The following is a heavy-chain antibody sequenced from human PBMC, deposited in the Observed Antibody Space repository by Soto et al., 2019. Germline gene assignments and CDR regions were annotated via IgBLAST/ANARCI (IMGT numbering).Heavy chain of an antibody. V-gene: IGHV3-7*01. Sequence: EVQLVESGGGLVQPGGSLRLSCAASGFTFRSYWMSWVRQAPGKGLEWVANIKQDGSGKYYVDSVKGRFTISRDNAKNSLYPQMDSLRAEDTAVYYCARDVGAGRFDPWGQGTLVTVSS. CDR1: GFTFRSYW. D-gene: IGHD3-16*01. CDR2: IKQDGSGK. CDR3: ARDVGAGRFDP. J-gene: IGHJ5*02.